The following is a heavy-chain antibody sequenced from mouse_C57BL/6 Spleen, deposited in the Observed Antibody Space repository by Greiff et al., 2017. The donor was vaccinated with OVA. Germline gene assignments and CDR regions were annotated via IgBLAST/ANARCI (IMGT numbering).Heavy chain of an antibody. Sequence: QVQLQQSGAELVRPGTPVKMSCKASGYTFTNYWIGWAKQRPGHGLEWIGDIYPGGGYTNYNEKFKGKATLTADKSSSTAYMQFSSLTSEDAAIYYCARKAYYYGSEYFDVWGTGTTVTVSS. V-gene: IGHV1-63*01. D-gene: IGHD1-1*01. J-gene: IGHJ1*03. CDR2: IYPGGGYT. CDR1: GYTFTNYW. CDR3: ARKAYYYGSEYFDV.